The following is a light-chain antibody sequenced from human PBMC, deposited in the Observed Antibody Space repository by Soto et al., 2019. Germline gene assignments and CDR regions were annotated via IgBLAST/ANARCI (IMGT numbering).Light chain of an antibody. V-gene: IGKV1-9*01. CDR2: AAS. CDR3: QQLNNYLT. CDR1: QGISRY. J-gene: IGKJ3*01. Sequence: DILLTQSPSLLSASVGDRVTISCRASQGISRYLAWYQQKPGKAPRLLIYAASTMASGIPAGFSGSGSGTEITLTIRSLQSEDFAIYYCQQLNNYLTFGRGTKVEIK.